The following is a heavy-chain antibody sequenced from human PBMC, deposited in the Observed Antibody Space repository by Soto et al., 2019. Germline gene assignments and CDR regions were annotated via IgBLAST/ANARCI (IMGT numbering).Heavy chain of an antibody. J-gene: IGHJ4*02. D-gene: IGHD7-27*01. V-gene: IGHV3-11*04. CDR3: TRGGTSATYWGLFYD. CDR1: GFTFSDDY. Sequence: PGGSLRLSCGASGFTFSDDYMSWIRQAPGKGLEWVSYISSSGGTTTYADFVKGRFTISRDNAKNTLYLQMDSLGADDTAVYYCTRGGTSATYWGLFYDWGQGALVTVSS. CDR2: ISSSGGTT.